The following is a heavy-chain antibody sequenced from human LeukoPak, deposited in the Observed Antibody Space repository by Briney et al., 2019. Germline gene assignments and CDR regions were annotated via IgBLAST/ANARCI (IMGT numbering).Heavy chain of an antibody. CDR2: IYSGGST. D-gene: IGHD6-19*01. CDR1: GFTVSSNY. CDR3: ARDKAAVAGPHFDY. Sequence: GGSLRLSCAASGFTVSSNYMSWVRQAPGKGLEWVSVIYSGGSTYYADSVKGRFTISRDNSKNTLYLQMNSLRAEDTAVYYCARDKAAVAGPHFDYWGQGTLVTVSS. V-gene: IGHV3-66*01. J-gene: IGHJ4*02.